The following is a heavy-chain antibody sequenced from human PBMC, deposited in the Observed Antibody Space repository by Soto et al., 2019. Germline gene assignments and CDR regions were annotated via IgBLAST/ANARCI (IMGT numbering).Heavy chain of an antibody. V-gene: IGHV4-34*01. CDR3: ARGRFTAVAFDI. CDR2: INHSGST. CDR1: GGSFSGYY. Sequence: SETLSLTCAVYGGSFSGYYWSWIRQPPGKGLEWIGEINHSGSTNYNPSLKSRVTISVDTSKNQFSLKLSSVTAADTAVYYCARGRFTAVAFDIWGQGTMVTVSS. D-gene: IGHD5-18*01. J-gene: IGHJ3*02.